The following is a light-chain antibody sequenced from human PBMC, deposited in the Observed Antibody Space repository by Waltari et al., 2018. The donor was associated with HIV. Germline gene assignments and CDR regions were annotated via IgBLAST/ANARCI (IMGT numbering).Light chain of an antibody. Sequence: SYDLTQPPSVSVSPGQTPRITCSGDAFSKRDVYWYEQKPGEAPVMVIYIDNERLSGIAGGFSGSSSETTVTLSISGVQAEDEADYYCQVADSSGTDVFGTGTKVTVL. CDR1: AFSKRD. CDR3: QVADSSGTDV. CDR2: IDN. J-gene: IGLJ1*01. V-gene: IGLV3-25*03.